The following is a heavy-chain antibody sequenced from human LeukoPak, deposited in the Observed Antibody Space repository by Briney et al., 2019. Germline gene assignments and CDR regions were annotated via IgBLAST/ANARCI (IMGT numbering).Heavy chain of an antibody. J-gene: IGHJ3*02. CDR2: INSDGSST. V-gene: IGHV3-74*01. Sequence: GGSLRLSCAASGFTFSSYWMHWVRQAPGKGLVWVSRINSDGSSTSYADSVKGRFTISRDNAKNTLYLQMNSLRAEDTAVYYCARDPSAYCGGDCYFGAFDIWGQGTMVTVSS. CDR1: GFTFSSYW. CDR3: ARDPSAYCGGDCYFGAFDI. D-gene: IGHD2-21*02.